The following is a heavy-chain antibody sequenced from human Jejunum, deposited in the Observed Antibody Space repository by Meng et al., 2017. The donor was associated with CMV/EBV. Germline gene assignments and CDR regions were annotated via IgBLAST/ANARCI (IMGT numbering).Heavy chain of an antibody. J-gene: IGHJ5*02. CDR1: GGSIISGDRY. CDR2: VYYSGTT. V-gene: IGHV4-30-4*01. D-gene: IGHD2-2*01. Sequence: VSGGSIISGDRYWTWIRQSPGKGLEWIGNVYYSGTTSYNRSLKSRVTISVDTSKNQFSLKLASVIAADTAVYYCVLMIPAHTNYFAPFVQGPLVTVSS. CDR3: VLMIPAHTNYFAP.